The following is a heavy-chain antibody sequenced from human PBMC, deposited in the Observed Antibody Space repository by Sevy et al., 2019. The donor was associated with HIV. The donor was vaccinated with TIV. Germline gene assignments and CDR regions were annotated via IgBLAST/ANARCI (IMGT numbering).Heavy chain of an antibody. V-gene: IGHV4-39*01. J-gene: IGHJ4*02. CDR3: ARHGRIAVATLDY. CDR1: GGSISSSTYY. CDR2: IYYSGST. Sequence: SETLSLTCTVSGGSISSSTYYWGWIRQPPEKGLEWIASIYYSGSTYYNVSLESRVTIYVDMSKNQFSLRLTSVTAADTAVYYCARHGRIAVATLDYWGQRTLVTVSS. D-gene: IGHD6-19*01.